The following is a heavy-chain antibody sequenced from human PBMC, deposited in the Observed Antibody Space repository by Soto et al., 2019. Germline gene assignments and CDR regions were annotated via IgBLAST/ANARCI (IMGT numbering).Heavy chain of an antibody. V-gene: IGHV1-8*01. Sequence: PVKVYCKAFGYTFTSYDINRRRQATRQGLEWMGWMNPNSGNTGYAQKFQGRVTMTRNTSISTAYMELSSLRSEDTAVHYCARGSTVVPAVIEAHFRYWGQGTLVTVSS. CDR3: ARGSTVVPAVIEAHFRY. CDR2: MNPNSGNT. D-gene: IGHD2-2*01. J-gene: IGHJ4*02. CDR1: GYTFTSYD.